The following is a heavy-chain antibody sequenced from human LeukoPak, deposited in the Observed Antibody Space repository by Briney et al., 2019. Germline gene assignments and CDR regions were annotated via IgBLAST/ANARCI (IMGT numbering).Heavy chain of an antibody. V-gene: IGHV3-30*18. J-gene: IGHJ4*02. CDR2: ISYDGSNK. Sequence: GRSLTLSCAASGFTFSSYGRHWVRQAPGKGLEWVAVISYDGSNKYYADCVKGRFTISRDNSKDTLELQMNSLRAEDPAVYCCAKDLGSSGPHYWGQRPLVPLST. D-gene: IGHD6-19*01. CDR1: GFTFSSYG. CDR3: AKDLGSSGPHY.